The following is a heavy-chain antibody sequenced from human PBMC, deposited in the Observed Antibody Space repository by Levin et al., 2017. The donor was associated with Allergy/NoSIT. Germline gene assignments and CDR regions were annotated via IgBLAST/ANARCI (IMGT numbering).Heavy chain of an antibody. CDR2: IYYSGST. CDR3: ARDGGGSSMDY. CDR1: GGSISSYY. D-gene: IGHD2-15*01. V-gene: IGHV4-59*01. J-gene: IGHJ4*02. Sequence: SETLSLTCTVSGGSISSYYWSWIRQPPGKGLEWIGYIYYSGSTNYNPSLKSRVTISVDTSKNQFSLKLSSVTAADTAVYYCARDGGGSSMDYWGQGTLVTVSS.